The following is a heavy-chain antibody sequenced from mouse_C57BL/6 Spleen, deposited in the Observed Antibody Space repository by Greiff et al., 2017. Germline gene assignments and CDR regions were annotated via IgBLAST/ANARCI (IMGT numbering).Heavy chain of an antibody. V-gene: IGHV1-18*01. CDR2: INPNNGGT. CDR1: GYTFTDYN. CDR3: ARFYCGSSSLYYFDY. Sequence: EVQLQQSGPELVKPGASVKIPCKASGYTFTDYNMDWVKQSHGKSLEWIGDINPNNGGTIYNQKFKGKATLTVDKSSSTAYMELRSLTSEDTAVYYCARFYCGSSSLYYFDYWGQGTTLTVSS. D-gene: IGHD1-1*01. J-gene: IGHJ2*01.